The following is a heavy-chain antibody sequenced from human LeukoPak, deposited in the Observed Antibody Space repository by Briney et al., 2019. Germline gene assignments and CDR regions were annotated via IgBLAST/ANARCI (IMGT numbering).Heavy chain of an antibody. CDR1: GYTFTSYA. D-gene: IGHD2-2*01. Sequence: WASVKVSCKASGYTFTSYAMNWVRQAPGQGLEWMGWINTNTGNPTYAQGFTGRFVFSLDTSVSTAYLQISSLKAEDTAVYYCARDLGYCSSTSCYSFGGTDYWGQGTLVTVSS. V-gene: IGHV7-4-1*02. CDR2: INTNTGNP. J-gene: IGHJ4*02. CDR3: ARDLGYCSSTSCYSFGGTDY.